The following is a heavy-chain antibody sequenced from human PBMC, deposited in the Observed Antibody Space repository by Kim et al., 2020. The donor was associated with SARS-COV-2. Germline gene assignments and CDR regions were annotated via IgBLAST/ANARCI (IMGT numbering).Heavy chain of an antibody. CDR3: AFLGDIVGAISFAFDI. V-gene: IGHV1-3*01. D-gene: IGHD1-26*01. J-gene: IGHJ3*02. CDR1: GYTFTSYA. Sequence: ASVKVSCKASGYTFTSYAMHWVRQAPGQRLEWMGWINAGNGNTKYSQKFQGRVTITRDTSASTAYMELSSLRSEDTAVYYCAFLGDIVGAISFAFDIWGQGTMVTVSS. CDR2: INAGNGNT.